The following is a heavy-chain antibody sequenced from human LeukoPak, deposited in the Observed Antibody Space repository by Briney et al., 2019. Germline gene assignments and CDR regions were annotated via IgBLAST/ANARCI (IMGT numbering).Heavy chain of an antibody. J-gene: IGHJ3*02. CDR3: GRDRDGRIVVVPAAIQGDAFDI. D-gene: IGHD2-2*02. V-gene: IGHV3-7*01. CDR2: IKQDGREK. Sequence: GGSLTLSRAPSGFTFSSYWMSWVRQPPGKGREWVANIKQDGREKYYVDSVKGRFTISRDNAKNSLYLQMNSLRAEDTAVYYCGRDRDGRIVVVPAAIQGDAFDIWGQGTMVTVSS. CDR1: GFTFSSYW.